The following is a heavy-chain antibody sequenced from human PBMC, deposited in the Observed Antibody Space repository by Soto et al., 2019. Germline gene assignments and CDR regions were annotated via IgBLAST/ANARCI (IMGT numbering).Heavy chain of an antibody. J-gene: IGHJ5*02. CDR2: ISAYNGKT. Sequence: QLQLVQSGAEVKKPGASVKVSCKASGYMFTSYGITWVRQAPGQGLEWMGWISAYNGKTQYAQQLQGRLTLTTDTPTSTAYMELRSLRSDDTAVYYCARDPSYSGDYRGWFGPWGQVTLVTVSS. D-gene: IGHD1-26*01. V-gene: IGHV1-18*01. CDR1: GYMFTSYG. CDR3: ARDPSYSGDYRGWFGP.